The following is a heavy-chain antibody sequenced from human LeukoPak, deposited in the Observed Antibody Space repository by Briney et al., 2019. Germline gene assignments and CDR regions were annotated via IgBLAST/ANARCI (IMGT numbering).Heavy chain of an antibody. CDR2: INPGGSST. Sequence: GGSLRLSCAASGFTFSFYWMHWVRQVPGQGLVWVSRINPGGSSTAYADSVKGRFTISRDNSKNTLYLQMNSLRAEDTAVYYCAKGETTWNYFRTSFDYWGQGTLVTVSS. J-gene: IGHJ4*02. CDR1: GFTFSFYW. V-gene: IGHV3-74*01. D-gene: IGHD1-7*01. CDR3: AKGETTWNYFRTSFDY.